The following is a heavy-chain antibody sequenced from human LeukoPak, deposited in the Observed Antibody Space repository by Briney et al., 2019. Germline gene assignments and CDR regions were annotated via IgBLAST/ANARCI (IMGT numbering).Heavy chain of an antibody. Sequence: GGSLRLSCAVSGFTFNSYAMMWVRQPPGKGPEWVAAIRGSGGGTEYADSVKGRFTISRDNSKNTLYLQMNSLRAEDTAVYYCATGLYSYGPFDIWGQGTMVTVSS. V-gene: IGHV3-23*01. J-gene: IGHJ3*02. CDR2: IRGSGGGT. CDR3: ATGLYSYGPFDI. D-gene: IGHD5-18*01. CDR1: GFTFNSYA.